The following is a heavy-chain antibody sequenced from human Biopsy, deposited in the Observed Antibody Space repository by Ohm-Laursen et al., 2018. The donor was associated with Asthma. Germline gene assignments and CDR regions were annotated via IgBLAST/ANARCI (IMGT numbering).Heavy chain of an antibody. CDR1: GGTFNTYV. Sequence: ASVKVSCKSLGGTFNTYVIGWVRKAPGQGLEWMGGIDSVFGTTTYPQKFQDRVTITADDSTSTVYMELSSLRSEDTAVYYCARKAGSCISRTCYSLDFWGQGTLVTVSS. CDR3: ARKAGSCISRTCYSLDF. D-gene: IGHD2-2*01. CDR2: IDSVFGTT. V-gene: IGHV1-69*13. J-gene: IGHJ4*02.